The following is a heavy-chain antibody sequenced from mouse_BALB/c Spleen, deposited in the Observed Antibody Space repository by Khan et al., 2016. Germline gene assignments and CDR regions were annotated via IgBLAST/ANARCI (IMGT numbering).Heavy chain of an antibody. CDR2: IIYSGST. CDR1: GYSITSDYA. V-gene: IGHV3-2*02. Sequence: EVKLLESGPGLMKPSQSLSLTCTVTGYSITSDYAWNWIRQFPGNKLEWMGYIIYSGSTTYTPSLKSRISITPDTSKNQFFLQLNSVTIEDTATYYCASDGPNYAMDYWGQGTSFTVSS. CDR3: ASDGPNYAMDY. J-gene: IGHJ4*01. D-gene: IGHD2-3*01.